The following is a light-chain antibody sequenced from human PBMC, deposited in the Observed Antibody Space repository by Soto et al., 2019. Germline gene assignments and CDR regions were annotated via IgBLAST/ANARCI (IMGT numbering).Light chain of an antibody. Sequence: DIHMAHSPSTLSGSLGDRVTITFRAIHTISIWFAWYQQKPVKSPNLLIYQASTLKSGVPSRFSGSGSGTEFTLPISSLQPDDFATYYCQHYNSYSEAFGQGTKVDIK. V-gene: IGKV1-5*03. CDR1: HTISIW. CDR3: QHYNSYSEA. CDR2: QAS. J-gene: IGKJ1*01.